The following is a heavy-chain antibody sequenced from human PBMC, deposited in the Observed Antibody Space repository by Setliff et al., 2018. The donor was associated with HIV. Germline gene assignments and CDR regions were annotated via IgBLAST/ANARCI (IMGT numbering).Heavy chain of an antibody. Sequence: ASVKVSCKISGYTLTEVSMHWVRLAPGLGLEWMGWINPNIGGTNYAQKFQGRVTLTRDTSISTVYMELSRLASDDTAVYYCARVKALEWLFTFDSWGQGTLVTVSS. J-gene: IGHJ4*02. CDR2: INPNIGGT. D-gene: IGHD3-3*01. V-gene: IGHV1-2*02. CDR1: GYTLTEVS. CDR3: ARVKALEWLFTFDS.